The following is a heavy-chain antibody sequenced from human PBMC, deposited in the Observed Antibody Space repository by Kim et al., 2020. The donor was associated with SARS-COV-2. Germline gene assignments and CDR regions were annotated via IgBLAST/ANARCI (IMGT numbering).Heavy chain of an antibody. CDR3: ARRAHYYDSSGYCSYFDY. D-gene: IGHD3-22*01. CDR2: IYYSGST. J-gene: IGHJ4*02. V-gene: IGHV4-39*01. CDR1: GGSISSSSYY. Sequence: SETLSLTCTVSGGSISSSSYYWGWIRQPPGKGLEWIGSIYYSGSTYYNPSLKSRVTISVDTSKNQFSLKLSSVTAADTAVYYCARRAHYYDSSGYCSYFDYWGQGTLVTVSS.